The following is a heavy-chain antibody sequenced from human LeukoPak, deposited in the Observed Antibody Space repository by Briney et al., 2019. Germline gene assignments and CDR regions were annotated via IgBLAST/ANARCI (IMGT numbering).Heavy chain of an antibody. CDR3: ARDSKTRSSSWPDDAFDI. Sequence: SVKVSCKDSGGTFSSHAISWVRQAPGQGREGVGRIIPIFGTANYAQKFQGRVTITTDESTSTAYMELSSLGSEDTAVYYCARDSKTRSSSWPDDAFDIWGQGTMVTVSS. CDR2: IIPIFGTA. J-gene: IGHJ3*02. V-gene: IGHV1-69*05. CDR1: GGTFSSHA. D-gene: IGHD6-13*01.